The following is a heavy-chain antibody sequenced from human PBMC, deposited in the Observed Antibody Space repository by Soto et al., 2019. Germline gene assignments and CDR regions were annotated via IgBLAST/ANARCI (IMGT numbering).Heavy chain of an antibody. V-gene: IGHV4-59*11. CDR3: ARAHYGDYGYGMDV. CDR2: IYYTGST. D-gene: IGHD4-17*01. J-gene: IGHJ6*02. Sequence: PSQTLSLTCTVSGGYISSHYWSWIRQPPGKGLEWIGYIYYTGSTNYNPSLKSRVTISVDTSKNQFSLKLTSVTAADTAVYYCARAHYGDYGYGMDVWGQGTTVTVSS. CDR1: GGYISSHY.